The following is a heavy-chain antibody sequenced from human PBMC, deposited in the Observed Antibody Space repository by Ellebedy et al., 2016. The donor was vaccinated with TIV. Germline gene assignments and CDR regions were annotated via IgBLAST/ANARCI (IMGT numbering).Heavy chain of an antibody. CDR2: IYYSGST. V-gene: IGHV4-39*07. D-gene: IGHD4-17*01. CDR3: ARDCPEDYGDYGRFNWFDP. CDR1: GGSISSSSYY. J-gene: IGHJ5*02. Sequence: GSLRLXXTVSGGSISSSSYYWGWIRQPPGKGLEWIGSIYYSGSTYYNPSLKSRVTISVDTSKNQFSLKLSSVTAADTAVYYCARDCPEDYGDYGRFNWFDPWGQGTLVTVSS.